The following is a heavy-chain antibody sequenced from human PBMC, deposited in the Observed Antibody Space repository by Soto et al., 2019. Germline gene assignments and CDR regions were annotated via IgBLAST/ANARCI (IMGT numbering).Heavy chain of an antibody. D-gene: IGHD3-9*01. CDR1: GYSFTSYW. CDR3: ARRELSSYYDILTGYYGGYYYGMDV. CDR2: IDPSDSYT. J-gene: IGHJ6*02. V-gene: IGHV5-10-1*01. Sequence: GESLKISCKGSGYSFTSYWISWVSQMPGKGLEWMGRIDPSDSYTNYSPSFQGHVTISADKSISTAYLQWSSLKASDTAMYYCARRELSSYYDILTGYYGGYYYGMDVWGQGTTVTVSS.